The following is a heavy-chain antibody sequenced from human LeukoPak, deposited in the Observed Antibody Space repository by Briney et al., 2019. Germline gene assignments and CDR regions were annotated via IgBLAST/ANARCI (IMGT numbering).Heavy chain of an antibody. CDR2: ISSSSSYI. CDR1: GFIFSSYS. Sequence: GGSLRLSCAASGFIFSSYSMNWVRQAPGKGLEWVSSISSSSSYIYYADSVKGRFTISRDNAKNSLYLQMNSLRAEDTAVYYCARGGDYDFWSGYLDVYYYYYMDVWGKGTTVTVSS. V-gene: IGHV3-21*01. CDR3: ARGGDYDFWSGYLDVYYYYYMDV. D-gene: IGHD3-3*01. J-gene: IGHJ6*03.